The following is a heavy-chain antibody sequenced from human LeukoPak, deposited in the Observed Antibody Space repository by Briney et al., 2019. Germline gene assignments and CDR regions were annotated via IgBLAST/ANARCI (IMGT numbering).Heavy chain of an antibody. CDR1: NDSVSSYY. Sequence: SETLSLTCTISNDSVSSYYWNWIRQSPEKGLEWIGYISNRGSTTYNPSLRSRVTISVDMGKNQVSLKMRSVTAADTAMYYCARRGWFGSYTWSDPWGQGTPVAVSS. CDR2: ISNRGST. CDR3: ARRGWFGSYTWSDP. V-gene: IGHV4-59*08. J-gene: IGHJ5*02. D-gene: IGHD3-10*01.